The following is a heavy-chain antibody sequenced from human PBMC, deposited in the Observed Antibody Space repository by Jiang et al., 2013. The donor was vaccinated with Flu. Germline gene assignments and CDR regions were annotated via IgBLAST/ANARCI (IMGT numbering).Heavy chain of an antibody. CDR2: ISVYSGNT. Sequence: SGAEVKKPGASVKVSCKASGYTFTNYGISWVRQAPGQGLEWVGWISVYSGNTNYAQNFQGRVTMTADTSTTTAYMELASLRSDDTAVYFCARTTSSDWFDRWGQGTLVTVSS. CDR1: GYTFTNYG. V-gene: IGHV1-18*01. D-gene: IGHD6-6*01. CDR3: ARTTSSDWFDR. J-gene: IGHJ5*02.